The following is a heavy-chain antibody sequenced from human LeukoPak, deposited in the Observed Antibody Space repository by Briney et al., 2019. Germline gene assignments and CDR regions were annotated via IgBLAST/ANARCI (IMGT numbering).Heavy chain of an antibody. CDR2: ISGSGGST. J-gene: IGHJ6*02. V-gene: IGHV3-23*01. CDR3: AKDRADYGDYPRGMDV. CDR1: GFNFSTYS. Sequence: RGSLRLSCAASGFNFSTYSMAWVRQAPGKGLEWVSAISGSGGSTYYADSVKGRFTISRDNSKNTLYLQMNSLRAEDTAVYYCAKDRADYGDYPRGMDVWGQGTTVTVSS. D-gene: IGHD4-17*01.